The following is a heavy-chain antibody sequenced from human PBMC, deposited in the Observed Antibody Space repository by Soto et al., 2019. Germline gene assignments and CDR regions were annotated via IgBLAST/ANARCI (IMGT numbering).Heavy chain of an antibody. CDR2: IYYSRST. Sequence: PSETLSLTCTVSGGSVSSGSYYWSWIRQPPGKGLEWIGYIYYSRSTNYNPSLKSRVTISVDTSKNQFSLKLSSVTAADTAVYYCESWIDAAGTGNWFDPWGQGTLVTVSS. J-gene: IGHJ5*02. CDR1: GGSVSSGSYY. CDR3: ESWIDAAGTGNWFDP. D-gene: IGHD6-13*01. V-gene: IGHV4-61*01.